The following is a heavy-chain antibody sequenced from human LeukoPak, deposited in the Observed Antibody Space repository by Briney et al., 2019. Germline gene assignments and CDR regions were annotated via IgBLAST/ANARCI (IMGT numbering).Heavy chain of an antibody. Sequence: ASVKVSCKASGYTITDYYIHWVRQAPGQGLEWMGWIDPNSGGTNYAQKFQGRVTMTGDTSVNTVYMELSRLKSDDAAVYFCARVPVGGYFDYWGQGSLVTVSS. J-gene: IGHJ4*02. CDR1: GYTITDYY. CDR2: IDPNSGGT. D-gene: IGHD6-19*01. V-gene: IGHV1-2*02. CDR3: ARVPVGGYFDY.